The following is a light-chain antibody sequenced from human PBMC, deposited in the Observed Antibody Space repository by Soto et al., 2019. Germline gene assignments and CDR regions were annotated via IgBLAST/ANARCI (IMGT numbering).Light chain of an antibody. Sequence: QAVVTQPPSASGTPGQRVTISCSGGSSNIGSNVVNWYQQLPGTAPKLLIYSNNQRPSGVPDRFSGSKFGTSASLAISGLQSEDEADYYCETWDDSLNGPVFGGGTKVTVL. CDR2: SNN. CDR3: ETWDDSLNGPV. V-gene: IGLV1-44*01. J-gene: IGLJ3*02. CDR1: SSNIGSNV.